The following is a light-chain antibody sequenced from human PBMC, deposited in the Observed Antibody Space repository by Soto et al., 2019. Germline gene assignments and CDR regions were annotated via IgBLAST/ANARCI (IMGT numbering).Light chain of an antibody. CDR2: GAS. CDR3: QQYGDSLSIT. CDR1: QSVSSSY. Sequence: EIVLTQSPGTLSLSPGDRATLSCRASQSVSSSYLAWYQQKPGQPPRLLIYGASSRATGIPDRFSGSGSGTDFSLTITRLEPEDFAVYYCQQYGDSLSITLGQGTRLEIK. V-gene: IGKV3-20*01. J-gene: IGKJ5*01.